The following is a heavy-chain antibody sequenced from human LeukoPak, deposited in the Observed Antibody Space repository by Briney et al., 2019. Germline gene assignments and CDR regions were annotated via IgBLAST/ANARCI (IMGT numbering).Heavy chain of an antibody. CDR3: ARGGVRLGSLIVFHAFDI. D-gene: IGHD3-10*01. CDR1: GYTFTSYY. V-gene: IGHV1-46*01. J-gene: IGHJ3*02. Sequence: ASVKVSCKASGYTFTSYYIHWVRQAPGQGLEWMGIINPSGGSTSYAQTFQGRVTVTRDTSTSTVYMELSSLRSEDTAVYYCARGGVRLGSLIVFHAFDIWGQGTMVTVSS. CDR2: INPSGGST.